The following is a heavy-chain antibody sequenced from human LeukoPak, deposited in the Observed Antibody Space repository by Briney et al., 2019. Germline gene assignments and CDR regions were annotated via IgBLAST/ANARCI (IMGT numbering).Heavy chain of an antibody. D-gene: IGHD3-22*01. J-gene: IGHJ4*02. CDR2: ISSSSSYI. CDR3: ARVGTGGYYGY. CDR1: GFTFGSYE. V-gene: IGHV3-21*01. Sequence: GGSLRLSCAASGFTFGSYEMNWVRQAPGKGLEWVSSISSSSSYIYYADSVKGRFTISRDNAKNSLYLQMNSLRAEDTAVYYCARVGTGGYYGYWGQGTLVTVSS.